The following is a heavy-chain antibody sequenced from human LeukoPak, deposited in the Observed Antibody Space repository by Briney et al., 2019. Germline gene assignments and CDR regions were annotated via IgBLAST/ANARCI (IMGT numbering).Heavy chain of an antibody. CDR3: ARPSIAARRVGNWFDP. J-gene: IGHJ5*02. Sequence: PSETLPLTCAVYGGSFSGYYWSWIRQPPGKGLEWIGEINHSGSTNYNPSLKSRVTISVDTSKNQFSLKLSSVTAADTAVYYCARPSIAARRVGNWFDPWGQGTLVTVSS. CDR2: INHSGST. V-gene: IGHV4-34*01. CDR1: GGSFSGYY. D-gene: IGHD6-6*01.